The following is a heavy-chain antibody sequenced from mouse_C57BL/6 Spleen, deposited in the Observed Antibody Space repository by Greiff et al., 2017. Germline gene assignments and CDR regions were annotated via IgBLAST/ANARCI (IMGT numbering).Heavy chain of an antibody. J-gene: IGHJ3*01. V-gene: IGHV1-64*01. Sequence: QVQLQQPGAELVKPGASVKLSCKASGYTFTSYWMHWVKQRPGQGLEWIGMIHPNSGSTNYNEKFKSKATLTVDKSSSTAYMQLSSLTSEDSAVYYCARIAGNYEFAYWGQGTLVTVSA. D-gene: IGHD2-1*01. CDR2: IHPNSGST. CDR3: ARIAGNYEFAY. CDR1: GYTFTSYW.